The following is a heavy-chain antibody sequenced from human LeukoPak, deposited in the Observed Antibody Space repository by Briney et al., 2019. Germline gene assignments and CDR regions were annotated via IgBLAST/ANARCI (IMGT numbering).Heavy chain of an antibody. CDR2: IYYSGNT. CDR1: GVSISSSNSY. Sequence: SETLSLTCTVSGVSISSSNSYWGWIRQPPGKGLEWIGSIYYSGNTYYNASLKSQVSISIDTSKNQFSLRLTSVAAAGTAVYYCARQTGSGLFILPGGQGTLVTVSS. J-gene: IGHJ4*02. V-gene: IGHV4-39*01. CDR3: ARQTGSGLFILP. D-gene: IGHD3/OR15-3a*01.